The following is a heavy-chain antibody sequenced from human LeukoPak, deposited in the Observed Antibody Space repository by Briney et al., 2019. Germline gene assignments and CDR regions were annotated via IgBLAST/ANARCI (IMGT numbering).Heavy chain of an antibody. CDR2: IKEDGSEK. J-gene: IGHJ4*02. CDR3: ARGCVAATY. V-gene: IGHV3-7*04. Sequence: PGRSLRLSCVATELTLSGYWMSWVRQAPGKGLEWVASIKEDGSEKYYVDSVKGRFIISRDNAKKSLNLQMNSLRAEDTAVYYCARGCVAATYWGQGTLVTVSS. CDR1: ELTLSGYW. D-gene: IGHD6-25*01.